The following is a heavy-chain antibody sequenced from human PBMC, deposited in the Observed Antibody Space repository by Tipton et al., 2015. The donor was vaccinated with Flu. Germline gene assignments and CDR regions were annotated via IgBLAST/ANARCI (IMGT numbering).Heavy chain of an antibody. CDR3: AGDIPKKKYDYVWGSFGPNDY. J-gene: IGHJ4*02. CDR2: ISSSSSYI. CDR1: GFTFSSYS. D-gene: IGHD3-16*01. V-gene: IGHV3-21*01. Sequence: SLRLSCAASGFTFSSYSMNWVRQAPGKGLEWVSSISSSSSYIYYADSVKGRFTISRDNAKNSLYLQMNSLRAEDTAVYYCAGDIPKKKYDYVWGSFGPNDYWGQGTLVTVSS.